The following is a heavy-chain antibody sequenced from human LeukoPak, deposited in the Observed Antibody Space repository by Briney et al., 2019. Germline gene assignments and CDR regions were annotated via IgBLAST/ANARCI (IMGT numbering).Heavy chain of an antibody. J-gene: IGHJ4*02. CDR2: INPNSGGT. V-gene: IGHV1-2*02. CDR3: ARSGSPEKFYFDH. Sequence: ASVKVSCKASGYTFTGYYMHWVRQAPGQGLEWMGWINPNSGGTNYAQKFQGRVTMTRDTSISTAYMELSRLRSDDTAVYYCARSGSPEKFYFDHWGQGTLVTVSS. D-gene: IGHD1-26*01. CDR1: GYTFTGYY.